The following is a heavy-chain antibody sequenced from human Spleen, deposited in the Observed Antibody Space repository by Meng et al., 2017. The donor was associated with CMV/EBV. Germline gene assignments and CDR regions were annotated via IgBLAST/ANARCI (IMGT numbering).Heavy chain of an antibody. CDR2: IYYSGST. CDR3: ARVGDYYDFWSGYSTYYGMDV. D-gene: IGHD3-3*01. V-gene: IGHV4-59*01. CDR1: GGSISSYY. Sequence: SETLSLTCTVSGGSISSYYWSWIRQPPGKGLEWIGYIYYSGSTNYNPSLKSRVTISVDTSKNQFSLKLSSVTAADTAVYYCARVGDYYDFWSGYSTYYGMDVWGQGTTVTVSS. J-gene: IGHJ6*02.